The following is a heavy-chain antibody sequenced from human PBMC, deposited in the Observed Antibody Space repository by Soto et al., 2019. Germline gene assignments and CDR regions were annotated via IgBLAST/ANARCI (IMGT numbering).Heavy chain of an antibody. CDR2: IKSKTDGGTT. CDR3: TTPSSGFWYDAFDI. J-gene: IGHJ3*02. D-gene: IGHD6-19*01. V-gene: IGHV3-15*01. CDR1: GFTFSNAW. Sequence: PGGSLRLSCAASGFTFSNAWMSWVRQAPGKGLEWVGRIKSKTDGGTTDYAAPVKGRFTISRDDSKNTLYLQMNSLKTEDTAVYYCTTPSSGFWYDAFDIWGQGTMVTVSS.